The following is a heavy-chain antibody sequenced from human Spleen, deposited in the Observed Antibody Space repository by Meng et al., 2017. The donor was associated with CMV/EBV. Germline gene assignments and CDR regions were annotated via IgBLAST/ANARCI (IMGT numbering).Heavy chain of an antibody. Sequence: GGSLRLSCVASGLTFSSYPMSWVRQAPGKGLEWVSVIYTDGSRSFHADSVKGRFTISRDNSKNTLYLQMNSLRAEDTAVYYCARDLRFLENYYYLGMDVWGLGTTVTVSS. D-gene: IGHD3-3*01. CDR3: ARDLRFLENYYYLGMDV. CDR1: GLTFSSYP. CDR2: IYTDGSRS. J-gene: IGHJ6*02. V-gene: IGHV3-23*03.